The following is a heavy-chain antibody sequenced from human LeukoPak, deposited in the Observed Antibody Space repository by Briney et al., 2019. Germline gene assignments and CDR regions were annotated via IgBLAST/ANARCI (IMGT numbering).Heavy chain of an antibody. CDR2: IRYDGSNE. CDR1: GFTFRNYG. CDR3: ARDPNRTLRGYLDY. J-gene: IGHJ4*02. V-gene: IGHV3-30*02. Sequence: GGSLRLSCAASGFTFRNYGMHWVRQAPGKGLEWVVFIRYDGSNEVYADHVKGRFAISRDNSKNTLYLQMNSLRAEDSAVYYCARDPNRTLRGYLDYWGQGTLVTVSS. D-gene: IGHD1-14*01.